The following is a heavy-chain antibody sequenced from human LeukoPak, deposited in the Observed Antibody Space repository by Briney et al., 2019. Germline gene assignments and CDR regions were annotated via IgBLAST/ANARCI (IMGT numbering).Heavy chain of an antibody. V-gene: IGHV3-7*03. CDR3: AKAAPGTRWELPDYFDY. Sequence: GGSLRLSCAASGFTFSSYWMSWVRQAPGKGLEWVANIKQDGSEKYYADSVKGRFTISRDNAKNSLYLQMNSLRAEDTALYYCAKAAPGTRWELPDYFDYWGQGTLVTVSS. D-gene: IGHD1-26*01. CDR2: IKQDGSEK. J-gene: IGHJ4*02. CDR1: GFTFSSYW.